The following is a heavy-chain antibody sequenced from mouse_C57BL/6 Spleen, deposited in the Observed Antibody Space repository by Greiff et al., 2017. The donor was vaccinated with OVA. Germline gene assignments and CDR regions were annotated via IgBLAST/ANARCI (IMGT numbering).Heavy chain of an antibody. V-gene: IGHV5-4*03. CDR3: ARGGGNYGPYAMDY. J-gene: IGHJ4*01. CDR1: GFTFSSYA. Sequence: EVMLVESGGGLVKPGGSLKLSCAASGFTFSSYAMSWVRQTPEKRLEWVATISDGGSYTYYPDNVKGRFTISRDNAKNNLYLQMSHLKSEDTAMYYCARGGGNYGPYAMDYWGQGTSVTVSS. CDR2: ISDGGSYT. D-gene: IGHD2-1*01.